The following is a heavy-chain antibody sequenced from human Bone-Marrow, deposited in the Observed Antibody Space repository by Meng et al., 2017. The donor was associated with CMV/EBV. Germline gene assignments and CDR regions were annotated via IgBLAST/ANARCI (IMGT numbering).Heavy chain of an antibody. Sequence: KVSCKGSGYSFTSYWIGWVRQMPGKGLEWMGIIYPGDSDTRYSPSFQGQVTISADKSISTAYLQWSSLKASDTAMYYCARQVVPAATPIDWGQGTLVTASS. CDR1: GYSFTSYW. CDR2: IYPGDSDT. D-gene: IGHD2-2*01. J-gene: IGHJ4*02. V-gene: IGHV5-51*01. CDR3: ARQVVPAATPID.